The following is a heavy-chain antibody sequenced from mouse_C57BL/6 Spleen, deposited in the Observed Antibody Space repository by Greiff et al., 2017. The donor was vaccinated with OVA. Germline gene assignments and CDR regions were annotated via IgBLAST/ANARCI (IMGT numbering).Heavy chain of an antibody. D-gene: IGHD1-1*01. CDR1: GYSITSGYY. CDR3: ARAYGFDY. CDR2: ISYDGSN. J-gene: IGHJ2*01. Sequence: EVKVEESGPGLVKPSQSLSLTCSVTGYSITSGYYWNWIRQFPGNKLEWMGYISYDGSNNYNPSLKNRISITRDTSKNQFFLKLNSVTTEDTATYYCARAYGFDYWGQGTTLTVSS. V-gene: IGHV3-6*01.